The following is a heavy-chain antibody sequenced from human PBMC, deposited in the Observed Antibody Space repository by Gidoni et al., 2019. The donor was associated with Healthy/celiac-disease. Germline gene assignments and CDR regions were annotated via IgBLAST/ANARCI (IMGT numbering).Heavy chain of an antibody. D-gene: IGHD6-13*01. J-gene: IGHJ6*02. CDR2: INPSGGST. CDR3: ARDSSSWYVDV. V-gene: IGHV1-46*01. CDR1: GYTFTSYY. Sequence: QVQLVQSGAEVKKPGASVKVSCTASGYTFTSYYMHWVRQAPGQGLEWMGIINPSGGSTSYAQKFQGRVTMTRDTSTSTVYMELSSLRSEDTAVYYCARDSSSWYVDVWGQGTTVTVSS.